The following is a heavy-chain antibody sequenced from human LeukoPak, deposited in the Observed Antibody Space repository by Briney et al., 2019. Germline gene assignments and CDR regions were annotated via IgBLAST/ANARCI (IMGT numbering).Heavy chain of an antibody. CDR2: MNPNSGNT. V-gene: IGHV1-8*01. J-gene: IGHJ4*02. Sequence: ASVKVSCKASGYTFTSYDINWVRQATGQGLEWMGWMNPNSGNTGYAQKFQGRVTMTRNTSISTAYMELSSLRSEDTAVYYCARDVSDCSGGSCYSYFDYWGQGSLATVSS. D-gene: IGHD2-15*01. CDR1: GYTFTSYD. CDR3: ARDVSDCSGGSCYSYFDY.